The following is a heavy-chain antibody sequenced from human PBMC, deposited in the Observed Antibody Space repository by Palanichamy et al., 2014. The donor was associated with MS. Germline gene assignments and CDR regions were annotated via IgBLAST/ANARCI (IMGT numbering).Heavy chain of an antibody. CDR2: INAGNGNT. Sequence: QVQLVQSGAEVKKPGASVKVSCKASGYTFTSYAMHWVRQVPGQRLEWMGWINAGNGNTKYSQKFQGRVTITRDTSASTAYMELSSLRSEDTAVYYCAGTYYYGSGSYYGPAGPYYFDYWGQGTLVTVSS. J-gene: IGHJ4*02. CDR3: AGTYYYGSGSYYGPAGPYYFDY. CDR1: GYTFTSYA. D-gene: IGHD3-10*01. V-gene: IGHV1-3*01.